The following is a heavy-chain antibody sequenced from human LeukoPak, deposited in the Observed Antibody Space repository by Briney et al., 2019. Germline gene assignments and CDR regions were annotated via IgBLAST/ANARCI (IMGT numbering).Heavy chain of an antibody. V-gene: IGHV1-18*04. CDR3: AREGHDFWSGYYDY. Sequence: ASVKVSCKASGYSFTSHGISWVRQAPGEGLEWMGWISAYNGDTNYAQKLQGRVTITRDTSASTAYMELSSLRSEDTAVYYCAREGHDFWSGYYDYWGQGTLVTVSS. CDR1: GYSFTSHG. D-gene: IGHD3-3*01. CDR2: ISAYNGDT. J-gene: IGHJ4*02.